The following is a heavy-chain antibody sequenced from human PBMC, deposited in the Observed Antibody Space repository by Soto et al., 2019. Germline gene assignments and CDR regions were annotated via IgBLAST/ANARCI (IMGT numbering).Heavy chain of an antibody. Sequence: GGSLRLSCAASGFTFSSYWMSWVRQAPGKGLERVANIKEDGSEKYYVDSVKGRFTISRDNAKNSLYLQMNSLRAEDTAVYYCARSVADYCTCFGYWGHGTLVTVSS. D-gene: IGHD6-19*01. V-gene: IGHV3-7*01. CDR1: GFTFSSYW. CDR2: IKEDGSEK. J-gene: IGHJ4*01. CDR3: ARSVADYCTCFGY.